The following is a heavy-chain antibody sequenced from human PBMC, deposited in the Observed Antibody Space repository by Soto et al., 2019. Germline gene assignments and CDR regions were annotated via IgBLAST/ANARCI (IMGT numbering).Heavy chain of an antibody. Sequence: SETLSLTCSVSGASISIGTDYWGWIRQPPGKGLEWIGNIHYSGSTYYNPSLKSRVNISVDTSKNQFSLKLSSVTAADTAMYYCARRHSHDFYDRRIDVPWGQGAQVTVS. CDR1: GASISIGTDY. CDR2: IHYSGST. V-gene: IGHV4-39*01. CDR3: ARRHSHDFYDRRIDVP. J-gene: IGHJ4*02. D-gene: IGHD3-22*01.